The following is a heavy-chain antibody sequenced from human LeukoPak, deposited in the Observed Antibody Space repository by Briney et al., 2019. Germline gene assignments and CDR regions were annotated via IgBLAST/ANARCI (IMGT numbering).Heavy chain of an antibody. J-gene: IGHJ5*02. CDR2: ISAYNGDT. Sequence: ASVKVSCKASGYTFTSHGISWVRQAPGQGPEWMGWISAYNGDTKYAQNFQGRVTLTTYTSTTTAYLELRSLRSDDTAVYYCARDPRNTSGWKTWFAPWGQATLVTVSS. V-gene: IGHV1-18*01. D-gene: IGHD6-19*01. CDR3: ARDPRNTSGWKTWFAP. CDR1: GYTFTSHG.